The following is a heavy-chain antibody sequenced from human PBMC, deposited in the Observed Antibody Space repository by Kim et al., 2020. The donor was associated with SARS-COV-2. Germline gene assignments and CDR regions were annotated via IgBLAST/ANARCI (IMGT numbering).Heavy chain of an antibody. D-gene: IGHD3-9*01. J-gene: IGHJ4*02. Sequence: SSPSFQGQVTISADKSISTAYLQWSSLKASDTAMYYCARVGYFDWLFPNYWGQGTLVTVSS. CDR3: ARVGYFDWLFPNY. V-gene: IGHV5-51*01.